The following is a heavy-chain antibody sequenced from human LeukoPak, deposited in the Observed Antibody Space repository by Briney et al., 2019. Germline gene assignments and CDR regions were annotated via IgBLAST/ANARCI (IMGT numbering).Heavy chain of an antibody. Sequence: GGSLRLSCAASGFTFSTYEMNWVRQAPGKGLEWVSYIPSSGSTIYYVDSVKGRFTISRDNAKNSLYLQMNSLRVEDTAVYYCAREATGATGYFDYWGQGTLVTVSS. CDR3: AREATGATGYFDY. CDR1: GFTFSTYE. CDR2: IPSSGSTI. D-gene: IGHD1-26*01. J-gene: IGHJ4*02. V-gene: IGHV3-48*03.